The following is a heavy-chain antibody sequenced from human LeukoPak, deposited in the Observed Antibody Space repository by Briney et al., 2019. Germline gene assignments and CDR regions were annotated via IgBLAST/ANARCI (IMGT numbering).Heavy chain of an antibody. CDR3: ANRGTTGS. J-gene: IGHJ5*02. CDR2: ISASGGET. V-gene: IGHV3-23*01. CDR1: GFTFTRYA. D-gene: IGHD1-1*01. Sequence: GGSLRLSCVSSGSGFTFTRYAMSWVRQAPGKGLQWVATISASGGETNYADSVKGRFTISRDNSNYILYLQMNSLTDADTAVYYCANRGTTGSWGQGTLVTVSS.